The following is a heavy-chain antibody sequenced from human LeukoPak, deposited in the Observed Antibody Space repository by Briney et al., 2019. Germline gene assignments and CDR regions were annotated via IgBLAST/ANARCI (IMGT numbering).Heavy chain of an antibody. CDR3: TRGAGWLIDY. D-gene: IGHD3-16*01. CDR1: DDSISDYY. J-gene: IGHJ4*02. V-gene: IGHV4-59*01. Sequence: PSETLSLTCTVSDDSISDYYRGWIRQPPGKGLEWIGYFHNSGTTTYNPSLKSRVTISADTSKNQFSLKLNSLTTADTAVYYCTRGAGWLIDYWGQGILVTVSS. CDR2: FHNSGTT.